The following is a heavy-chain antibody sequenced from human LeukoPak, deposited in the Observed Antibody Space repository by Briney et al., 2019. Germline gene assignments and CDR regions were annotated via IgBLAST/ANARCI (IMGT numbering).Heavy chain of an antibody. CDR1: GGTFSSYT. V-gene: IGHV1-69*04. J-gene: IGHJ5*02. CDR3: ARDRNLEGIALSNWFDP. CDR2: IIPILGIA. D-gene: IGHD6-13*01. Sequence: ASVKVSCKASGGTFSSYTISWVRQAPGQGLEWMGRIIPILGIANYAQKFQGRVTITADESTSTAYMELSSLRSEDTAVYYCARDRNLEGIALSNWFDPWGQGTLVTVSS.